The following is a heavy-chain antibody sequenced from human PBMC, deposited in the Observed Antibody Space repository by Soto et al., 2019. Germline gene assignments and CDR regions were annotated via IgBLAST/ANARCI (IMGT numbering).Heavy chain of an antibody. CDR2: ISWNSGSI. CDR3: ARVGRYDSSGYYHHGY. Sequence: EVQLVESGGGLVQPGRSLRLSCAASGFTFDDYAMHWVRQAPGKGLEWVSGISWNSGSIGYADSVKGRFTISRDNAKNSLYLQTNSLRAEDTALYYCARVGRYDSSGYYHHGYWGQGTLVTVSS. J-gene: IGHJ4*02. D-gene: IGHD3-22*01. V-gene: IGHV3-9*01. CDR1: GFTFDDYA.